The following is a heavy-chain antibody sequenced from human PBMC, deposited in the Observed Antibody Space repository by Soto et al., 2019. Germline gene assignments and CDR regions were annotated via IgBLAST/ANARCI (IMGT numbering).Heavy chain of an antibody. CDR2: MNPNSGNT. Sequence: QVQLVQSGAEVKQPGASVKVSCKASGYTFTSYDINWVRQATGQGLEWMGWMNPNSGNTGYAQKFQGRVTMTRNTSISTAYMELSSLRSEDTAVYYCARAYCSSTSCYTVNWFDPWGQGTLVTVSS. CDR1: GYTFTSYD. J-gene: IGHJ5*02. D-gene: IGHD2-2*02. V-gene: IGHV1-8*01. CDR3: ARAYCSSTSCYTVNWFDP.